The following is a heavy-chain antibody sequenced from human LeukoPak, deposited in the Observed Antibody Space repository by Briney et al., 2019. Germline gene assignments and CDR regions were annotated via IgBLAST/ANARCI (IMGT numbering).Heavy chain of an antibody. CDR1: GGSISNGDYY. J-gene: IGHJ4*02. Sequence: PSETLSLTCTVSGGSISNGDYYWSWIRQPPGKGLEWIGYIYYSGSTYYSGNTYYNPSLKSRVTISVDTSKNQFSLKLSSVTAADTAVYYCGSEHDPGTIDYWGQGTLVTVSS. CDR3: GSEHDPGTIDY. CDR2: IYYSGST. V-gene: IGHV4-30-4*01.